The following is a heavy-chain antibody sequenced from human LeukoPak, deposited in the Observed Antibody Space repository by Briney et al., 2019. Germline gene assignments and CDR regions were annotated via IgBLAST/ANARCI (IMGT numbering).Heavy chain of an antibody. V-gene: IGHV3-30*02. J-gene: IGHJ4*02. CDR3: VKDYRSGSYMGHFDY. D-gene: IGHD6-19*01. Sequence: GGSLRLSCAASGFTFSSYGMHWVRQAPGKGLEWVAFIRFDESDKYYADSVKGRFTISRDNSKNTLYLQMNSLRAEDSAVYYCVKDYRSGSYMGHFDYWGQGTLVTVSS. CDR1: GFTFSSYG. CDR2: IRFDESDK.